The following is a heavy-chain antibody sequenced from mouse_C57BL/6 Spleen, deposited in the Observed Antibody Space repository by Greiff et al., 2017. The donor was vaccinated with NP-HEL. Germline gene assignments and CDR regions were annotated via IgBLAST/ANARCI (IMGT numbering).Heavy chain of an antibody. CDR2: IDPSDSYT. J-gene: IGHJ4*01. CDR1: GYTFTSYW. V-gene: IGHV1-69*01. Sequence: VKLQQPGAELVMPGASVKLSCKASGYTFTSYWMHWVKQRPGQGLEWIGEIDPSDSYTNYNQKFKGKSTLTVDKSSSTAYMQLSSLTSEDSAVYYCARRGDYGAMDYWGQGTSVTVSS. CDR3: ARRGDYGAMDY.